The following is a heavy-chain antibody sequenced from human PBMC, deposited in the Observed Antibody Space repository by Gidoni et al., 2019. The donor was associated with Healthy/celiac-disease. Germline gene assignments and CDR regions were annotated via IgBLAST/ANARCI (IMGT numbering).Heavy chain of an antibody. CDR1: GYTLTSYG. D-gene: IGHD3-22*01. CDR3: ARDHYYDSRPSDWFDP. CDR2: ISAYNGNT. J-gene: IGHJ5*02. V-gene: IGHV1-18*01. Sequence: QVQLGQSGAEVKKPGPSVKFSCKASGYTLTSYGISWVRQAHGQGLEWMGWISAYNGNTNYAQKLQGRVTMTTDTSTSTAYMELRSLRSDDTALYYCARDHYYDSRPSDWFDPWGQGTLVTVSS.